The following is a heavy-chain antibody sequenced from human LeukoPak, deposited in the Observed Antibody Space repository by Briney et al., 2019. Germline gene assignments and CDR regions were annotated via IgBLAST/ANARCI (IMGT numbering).Heavy chain of an antibody. CDR3: ARAEQNYYYDSSGYYYY. CDR2: IIPIFGTA. D-gene: IGHD3-22*01. CDR1: GGTFSSYA. Sequence: ASVKVSCKASGGTFSSYAMSWVRQAPGQGLEWMGRIIPIFGTANYAQKFQGRVTITTDESTSTAYMELSSLRSEDTAVYYCARAEQNYYYDSSGYYYYWGQGTLVTVSS. V-gene: IGHV1-69*05. J-gene: IGHJ4*02.